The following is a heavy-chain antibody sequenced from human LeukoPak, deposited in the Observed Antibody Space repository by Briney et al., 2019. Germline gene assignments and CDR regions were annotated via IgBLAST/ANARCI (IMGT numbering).Heavy chain of an antibody. J-gene: IGHJ4*02. CDR2: INPNSGGT. Sequence: ASVKVSCKASGYTFTGYYMHWVRQAPGQGLEWMGWINPNSGGTNYAQKFQGWVTMTRDTSISTAYMELSRLRSDDTAVYYCARGFRGSGWYREYYFDYWGQGTLVTVSS. V-gene: IGHV1-2*04. D-gene: IGHD6-19*01. CDR1: GYTFTGYY. CDR3: ARGFRGSGWYREYYFDY.